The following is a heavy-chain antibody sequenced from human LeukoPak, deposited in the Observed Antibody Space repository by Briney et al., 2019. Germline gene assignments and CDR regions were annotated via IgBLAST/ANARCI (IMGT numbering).Heavy chain of an antibody. J-gene: IGHJ4*02. Sequence: GSLRLSCAASGFTFSSYWMSWVRQAPGKGLEWVANIKQDGSEKYYVDSVKGRFTISRDNAKNSLYLQMNSLRAEDTAVYYCARESDIAVVGNSFDYWGQGTLVTVSS. D-gene: IGHD6-19*01. CDR3: ARESDIAVVGNSFDY. CDR1: GFTFSSYW. V-gene: IGHV3-7*01. CDR2: IKQDGSEK.